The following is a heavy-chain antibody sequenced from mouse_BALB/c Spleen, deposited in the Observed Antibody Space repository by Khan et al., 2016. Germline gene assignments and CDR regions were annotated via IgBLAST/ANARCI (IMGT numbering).Heavy chain of an antibody. V-gene: IGHV1S136*01. CDR1: GYTFTSYV. CDR3: ARSGYDGYYARDY. D-gene: IGHD2-14*01. J-gene: IGHJ4*01. CDR2: INPYNDGT. Sequence: VQLQQAGPELVKPGASVKMSCKASGYTFTSYVMHWVKQKPGQGLEWIGYINPYNDGTKYNEKFKGKATLTSDKSSSTAYMELSSLTSEDSAVYYGARSGYDGYYARDYWGQGTSVTVSS.